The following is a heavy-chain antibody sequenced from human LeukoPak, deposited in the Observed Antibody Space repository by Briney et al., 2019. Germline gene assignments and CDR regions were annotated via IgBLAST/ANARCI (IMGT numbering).Heavy chain of an antibody. CDR3: ARPGIAVAGTPYAFDI. CDR1: GFTFSSYW. V-gene: IGHV3-74*01. D-gene: IGHD6-19*01. CDR2: INSDGSST. J-gene: IGHJ3*02. Sequence: EAGGSLRLSCAASGFTFSSYWMHWVRQAPGKGLVWVSRINSDGSSTSYADSVKGRFTISRDNAKNTLYLQMNSLRAEDTAVYYCARPGIAVAGTPYAFDIWGQGTMVTVSS.